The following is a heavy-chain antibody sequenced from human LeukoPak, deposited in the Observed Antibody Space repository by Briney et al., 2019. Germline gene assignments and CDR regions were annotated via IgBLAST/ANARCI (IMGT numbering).Heavy chain of an antibody. J-gene: IGHJ6*03. D-gene: IGHD1-26*01. Sequence: GGSLRLSCAASGFTFDDYAMHWVRQAPGKGLEWVSLISWDGGSTYYADSVKGRFTISRDNSKNSLYLQMNSLRAEDTALYYCAKEGSGRYDYYYYYMDVWGKGTTVTVSS. V-gene: IGHV3-43D*03. CDR1: GFTFDDYA. CDR2: ISWDGGST. CDR3: AKEGSGRYDYYYYYMDV.